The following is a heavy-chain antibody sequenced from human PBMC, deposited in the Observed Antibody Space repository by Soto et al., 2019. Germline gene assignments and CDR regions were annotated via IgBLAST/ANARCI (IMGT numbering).Heavy chain of an antibody. CDR3: ARGKLYYGSGSYYNNWFDP. CDR1: GGSFSGYY. D-gene: IGHD3-10*01. Sequence: QVQLQQWGAGLLKPSETLSLTCAVYGGSFSGYYWSWIRQPPGKGLEWMGEINHSGSTNYNPSLKSRVTISVDTSKNQFSLKLSSVTAADTAVYYCARGKLYYGSGSYYNNWFDPWGQGTLVTVSS. CDR2: INHSGST. V-gene: IGHV4-34*01. J-gene: IGHJ5*02.